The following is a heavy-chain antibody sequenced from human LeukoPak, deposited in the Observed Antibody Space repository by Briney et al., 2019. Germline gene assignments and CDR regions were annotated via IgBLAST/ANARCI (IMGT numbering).Heavy chain of an antibody. J-gene: IGHJ5*02. D-gene: IGHD6-13*01. CDR2: INPNSGGT. CDR1: GYTFTGYY. V-gene: IGHV1-2*02. CDR3: ASKRAYSSSWYSYWFDP. Sequence: ASVKVSCKASGYTFTGYYMHWVRQAPGQGLEWMGWINPNSGGTNYAQKLQGRVTMTTDTSTSTAYMELRSLRSDDTAVYYCASKRAYSSSWYSYWFDPWGQGTLVTVSS.